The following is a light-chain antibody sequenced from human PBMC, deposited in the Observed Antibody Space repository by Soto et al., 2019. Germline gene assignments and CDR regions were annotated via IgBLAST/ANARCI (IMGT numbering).Light chain of an antibody. CDR3: QQSYSTPGT. CDR2: AAS. CDR1: QSITYY. J-gene: IGKJ1*01. Sequence: IQMTQSPSSLSASVGDRVTITCRASQSITYYLNWYQQKPGKAPKLLIYAASTLQSGAPSRFSGSGFGTDFTLAISSLQPEDFATYYCQQSYSTPGTFGQGTKVEIK. V-gene: IGKV1-39*01.